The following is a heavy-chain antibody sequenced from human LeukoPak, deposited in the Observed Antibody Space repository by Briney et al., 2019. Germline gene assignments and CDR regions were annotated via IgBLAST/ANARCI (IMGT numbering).Heavy chain of an antibody. D-gene: IGHD3-22*01. V-gene: IGHV4-59*11. J-gene: IGHJ4*02. CDR3: ARPPRYYDDSGYYYISNFDY. CDR1: GGSISSHY. CDR2: IYYSGST. Sequence: SETLSLTCTVSGGSISSHYWSWVRQPPGKGLEWIGYIYYSGSTNYNPSLTRRVTISVDTSKKQFSLMLRYVTAADTAIYYCARPPRYYDDSGYYYISNFDYWGQETLVTVSS.